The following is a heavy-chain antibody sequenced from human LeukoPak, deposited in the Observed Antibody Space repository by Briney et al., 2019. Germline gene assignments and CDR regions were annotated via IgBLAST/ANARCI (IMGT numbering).Heavy chain of an antibody. CDR1: GFTFSSYA. V-gene: IGHV3-23*01. CDR2: ISGSGGST. Sequence: GGSLRLSCAASGFTFSSYAMSWVRQAPGKGLEWVSVISGSGGSTIYADSVKGRFTISRDNSKNTLYLQTNSLRAEDTAVYYCAKVVHDFWSGSDYWGQGTLVTVSS. J-gene: IGHJ4*02. CDR3: AKVVHDFWSGSDY. D-gene: IGHD3-3*01.